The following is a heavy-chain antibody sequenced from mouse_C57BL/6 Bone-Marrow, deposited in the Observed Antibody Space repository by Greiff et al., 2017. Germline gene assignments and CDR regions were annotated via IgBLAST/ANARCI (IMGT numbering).Heavy chain of an antibody. Sequence: QVQLQQPGAELVKPGASVKLSCKASGYTFTSYWMHWVKQRPGQGLEWIGMIHHNSGSTNYNEKFKSKATLTVDKSSSTAYMQLSSLTSEDSAVYYCARERSGAWFAYWGQGTLVTVSA. D-gene: IGHD4-1*01. CDR3: ARERSGAWFAY. J-gene: IGHJ3*01. CDR2: IHHNSGST. CDR1: GYTFTSYW. V-gene: IGHV1-64*01.